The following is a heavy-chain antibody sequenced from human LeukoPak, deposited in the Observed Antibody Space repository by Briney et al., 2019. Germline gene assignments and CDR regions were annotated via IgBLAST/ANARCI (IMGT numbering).Heavy chain of an antibody. CDR2: ISGSSGST. V-gene: IGHV3-23*01. CDR1: GLSVSNYA. CDR3: AKTLVLMVYAPFDY. Sequence: GGSLRPSCAPSGLSVSNYAMGSVRQAPENGLEWVSGISGSSGSTYYADSVKGRFTISTDNSKNTLYLQMNSLRAEDTAGYYCAKTLVLMVYAPFDYWGQGTLVTVSS. J-gene: IGHJ4*02. D-gene: IGHD2-8*01.